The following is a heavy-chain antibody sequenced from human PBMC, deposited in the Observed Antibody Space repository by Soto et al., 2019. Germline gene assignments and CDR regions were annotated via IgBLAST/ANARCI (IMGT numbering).Heavy chain of an antibody. J-gene: IGHJ4*02. CDR3: ARDLGIYCSGGSCYSAVGYYFDY. Sequence: QVQLVESGGGVVQPGRSLRLSCAASGFTFSSYGMHWVRQAPGKGLEWVAVIWYDGSNKYYADSVKGRFTISRDNSKNTLYLQMNSLRAEDTAVYYCARDLGIYCSGGSCYSAVGYYFDYWGQGTLVTVSS. D-gene: IGHD2-15*01. V-gene: IGHV3-33*01. CDR1: GFTFSSYG. CDR2: IWYDGSNK.